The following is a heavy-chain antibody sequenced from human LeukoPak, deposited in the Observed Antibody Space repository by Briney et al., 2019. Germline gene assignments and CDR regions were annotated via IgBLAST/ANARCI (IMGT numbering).Heavy chain of an antibody. D-gene: IGHD3-16*01. Sequence: GGSLRLSCAASGFAVRSYWMHWVRQAPGKGLVWVSRISSGESRTDYADSVKGRFTLSRDNAKNTLYLQMNSLRAEDTAVYYCARDLGGPVDYWGQGSLVTVSS. J-gene: IGHJ4*02. V-gene: IGHV3-74*01. CDR1: GFAVRSYW. CDR3: ARDLGGPVDY. CDR2: ISSGESRT.